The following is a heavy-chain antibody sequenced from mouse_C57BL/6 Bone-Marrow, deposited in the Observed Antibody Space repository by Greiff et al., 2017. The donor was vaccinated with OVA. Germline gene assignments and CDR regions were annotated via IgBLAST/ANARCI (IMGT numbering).Heavy chain of an antibody. D-gene: IGHD2-4*01. CDR1: GYTFTSYW. V-gene: IGHV1-64*01. Sequence: VQLQQPGAELVKPGASVKLSCKASGYTFTSYWMHWVKQRPGQGLEWIGMIHPNSGSTNYNEKFKSKATLTVDKSSSTAYMQLSSLTSEDSAVYYWAQILRRGPWFAYWGQGTLVTVSA. CDR3: AQILRRGPWFAY. J-gene: IGHJ3*01. CDR2: IHPNSGST.